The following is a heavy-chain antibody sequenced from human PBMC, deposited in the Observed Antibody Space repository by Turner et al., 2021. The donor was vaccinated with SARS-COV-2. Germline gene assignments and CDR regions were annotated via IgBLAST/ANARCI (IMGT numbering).Heavy chain of an antibody. Sequence: QVQLVESGGGVVQPGRSLRLSCDASGFPFRSYGMHWVRQARRKGLEWVAVKWYDRSNKYYADSGKGRFTSSRDNSKNKLYLQMNSLRAEDTAVYYCARDPNAGYYYMDVWGKGTTVTVSS. CDR2: KWYDRSNK. V-gene: IGHV3-33*01. J-gene: IGHJ6*03. D-gene: IGHD2-8*01. CDR3: ARDPNAGYYYMDV. CDR1: GFPFRSYG.